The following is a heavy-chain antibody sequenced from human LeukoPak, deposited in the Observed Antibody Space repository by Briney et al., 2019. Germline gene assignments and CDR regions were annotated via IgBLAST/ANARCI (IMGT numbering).Heavy chain of an antibody. D-gene: IGHD6-19*01. CDR2: IYHSGST. V-gene: IGHV4-59*08. J-gene: IGHJ4*02. Sequence: SETLSLTCTVSGGSISSYYWGWIRQPPGKGLEWIGYIYHSGSTNYNPSLKSRVTMSVDTSKNQFSLKLRSVTAADTAVYYCARVELLGSSGWPFDYWGQGTLVTVSS. CDR1: GGSISSYY. CDR3: ARVELLGSSGWPFDY.